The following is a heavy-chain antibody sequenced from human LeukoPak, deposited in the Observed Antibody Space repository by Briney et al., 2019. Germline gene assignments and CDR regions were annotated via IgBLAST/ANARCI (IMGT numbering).Heavy chain of an antibody. V-gene: IGHV1-2*02. CDR2: INPKNGDI. Sequence: ASVKVSCKPSGYIFTNYYIHWVRQAPGQGLEWMGWINPKNGDIDYAQKFQGRVTMTRDTSITTAYMELSRLRSDDTAVYYCARKSSNSGTYSYWGQGTLVTVSS. J-gene: IGHJ4*02. CDR1: GYIFTNYY. D-gene: IGHD3-10*01. CDR3: ARKSSNSGTYSY.